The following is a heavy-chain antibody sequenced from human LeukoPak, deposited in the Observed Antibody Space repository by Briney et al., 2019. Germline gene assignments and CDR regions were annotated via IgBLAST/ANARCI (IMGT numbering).Heavy chain of an antibody. J-gene: IGHJ4*02. Sequence: PGGSLRLSCAASGFTFNNYAMRWVRQAPGKGLEWVANIKQDGSEIFYVDSVKGRFTISRDNAKNSLYLQMNSLRAEDTAVYYCAGGGDSKSYFGYFDYWAQGTLVTVSS. CDR1: GFTFNNYA. CDR3: AGGGDSKSYFGYFDY. CDR2: IKQDGSEI. V-gene: IGHV3-7*01. D-gene: IGHD1-26*01.